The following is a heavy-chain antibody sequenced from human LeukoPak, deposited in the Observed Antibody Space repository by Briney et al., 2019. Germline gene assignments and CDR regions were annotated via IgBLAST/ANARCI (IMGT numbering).Heavy chain of an antibody. Sequence: GGSLRLSCAASGFTFSTYSMNWVRQAPGKGLEWISYISSSSSNTIYYADSVKGRFAISRDNAKNSLSLQMNSLRDEDTAVYYCARASFQRWLQLGGDWGQGTLVTVSS. D-gene: IGHD5-24*01. V-gene: IGHV3-48*02. CDR1: GFTFSTYS. CDR3: ARASFQRWLQLGGD. J-gene: IGHJ4*02. CDR2: ISSSSSNTI.